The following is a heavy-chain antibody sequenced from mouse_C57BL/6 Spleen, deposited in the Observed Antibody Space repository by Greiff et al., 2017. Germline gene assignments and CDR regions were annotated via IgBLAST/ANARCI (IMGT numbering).Heavy chain of an antibody. CDR2: IYPGDGDT. CDR3: ARGDYGGWYVDV. Sequence: QVQLQQSGAELVKPGASVKISCKASGYAFSSYWMNWVKQRPGKGLEWIGQIYPGDGDTNYNGKFKGKATLTADKSSSTAYMQLSSLTSEDSAVYFCARGDYGGWYVDVWGTGTTVTVSS. CDR1: GYAFSSYW. J-gene: IGHJ1*03. V-gene: IGHV1-80*01. D-gene: IGHD1-1*02.